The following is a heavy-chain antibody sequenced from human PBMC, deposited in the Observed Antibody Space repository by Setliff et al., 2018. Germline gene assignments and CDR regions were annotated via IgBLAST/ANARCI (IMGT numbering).Heavy chain of an antibody. D-gene: IGHD6-19*01. CDR3: AREGSRQGLNSFHYMDV. CDR2: ISAYNANT. CDR1: GYNFISYG. V-gene: IGHV1-18*01. J-gene: IGHJ6*03. Sequence: GASVKVSCKASGYNFISYGISRVRQAPGQGLEWMGSISAYNANTNYAQNLQGRVTMTRDTSTSTAYMELRSLRSDDTAVYYCAREGSRQGLNSFHYMDVWGKDTTVTV.